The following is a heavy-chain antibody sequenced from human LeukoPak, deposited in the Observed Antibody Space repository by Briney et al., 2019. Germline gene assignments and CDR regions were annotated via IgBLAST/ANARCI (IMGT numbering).Heavy chain of an antibody. CDR2: IYPVDSDT. V-gene: IGHV5-51*01. J-gene: IGHJ6*02. CDR1: GYSFTFTKNW. CDR3: ARHLATVTASRQYYYYGMDV. Sequence: GESLKISCKASGYSFTFTKNWIGWVRQVPGKGLEWMGLIYPVDSDTRYNPSFQGQVTISVDKSIGTTYLQWSSLKASDTAIYYCARHLATVTASRQYYYYGMDVWGQGTTVTVSS. D-gene: IGHD4-17*01.